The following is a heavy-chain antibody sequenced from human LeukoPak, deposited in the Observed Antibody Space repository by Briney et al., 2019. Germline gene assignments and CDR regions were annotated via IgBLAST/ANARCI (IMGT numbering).Heavy chain of an antibody. CDR3: APGVGYYYGSGE. CDR1: GFTFSSYS. J-gene: IGHJ4*02. V-gene: IGHV3-21*01. D-gene: IGHD3-10*01. Sequence: PGGSLRLSCAASGFTFSSYSMNWDRQAPGKGLEWVSSISSSSSYIYYADSVKGRFTISRDNAKNSLYLQMNSLRAEDTAVYYCAPGVGYYYGSGEGGQGTLVTVSS. CDR2: ISSSSSYI.